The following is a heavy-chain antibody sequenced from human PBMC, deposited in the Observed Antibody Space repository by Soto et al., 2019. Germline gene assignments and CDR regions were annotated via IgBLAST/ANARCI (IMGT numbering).Heavy chain of an antibody. CDR2: INPSSGDT. V-gene: IGHV1-2*02. J-gene: IGHJ6*02. CDR1: GYTFINFF. D-gene: IGHD3-10*02. CDR3: ARDPLSSFAMDV. Sequence: ASVKVSCKASGYTFINFFIQWVRQAPGQGLEWMGWINPSSGDTQYVEKFQDRVTMTRDDSTSTAYMELTSLESDDTAVYYCARDPLSSFAMDVWGQGTTVTVSS.